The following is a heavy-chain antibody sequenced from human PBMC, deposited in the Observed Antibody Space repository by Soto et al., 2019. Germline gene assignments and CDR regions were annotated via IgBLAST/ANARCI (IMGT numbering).Heavy chain of an antibody. CDR1: GFTFSSYA. V-gene: IGHV3-23*01. CDR2: ISGSGGST. J-gene: IGHJ4*02. Sequence: PGGSLRLSCAASGFTFSSYATHWVRQAPGKGLEWVSAISGSGGSTYYADSVKGRFTIPRDNSKNTLYLQMNSLRAEDTAVYYCAKGYPILTNLDYWGQGTLVTVSS. D-gene: IGHD3-9*01. CDR3: AKGYPILTNLDY.